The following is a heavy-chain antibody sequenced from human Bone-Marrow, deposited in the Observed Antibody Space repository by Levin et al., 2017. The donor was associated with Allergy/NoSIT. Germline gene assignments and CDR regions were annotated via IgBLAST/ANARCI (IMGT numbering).Heavy chain of an antibody. J-gene: IGHJ6*03. D-gene: IGHD5-12*01. CDR2: ISDNGNSI. V-gene: IGHV3-64*02. Sequence: GGSLRLSCAASGSIFSTYVMHWVRQAPGKGLEYVSAISDNGNSIYYIDSVKGRFTISRDNSKNTLYLQMGSLRVEDMGVYYCAKSYKSYEDYMDVWGKGTTVTVSS. CDR3: AKSYKSYEDYMDV. CDR1: GSIFSTYV.